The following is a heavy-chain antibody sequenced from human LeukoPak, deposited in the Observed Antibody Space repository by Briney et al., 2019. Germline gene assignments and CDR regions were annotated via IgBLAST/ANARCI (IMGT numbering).Heavy chain of an antibody. J-gene: IGHJ5*02. V-gene: IGHV4-61*08. Sequence: SETLSLTCTVSGGSVSSGDYYWSWIRQPPGEGLEWIGFIFYSGSTNYKPSLKSRVTISLDTSKNQFSLKVRSLTAADTAVYYCARVVSGRRFDPWGQGTLVTVSS. D-gene: IGHD2-21*02. CDR3: ARVVSGRRFDP. CDR2: IFYSGST. CDR1: GGSVSSGDYY.